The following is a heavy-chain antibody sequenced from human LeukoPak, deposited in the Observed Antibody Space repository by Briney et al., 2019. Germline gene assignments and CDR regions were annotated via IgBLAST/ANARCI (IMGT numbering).Heavy chain of an antibody. J-gene: IGHJ4*02. CDR2: ISAYNGNT. Sequence: ASVKVSCEASGYTFTSYGISWVRQAPGQGLEWMGWISAYNGNTNYAQKLQGRVTMTTDTSTSTAYMELRSLRSDDTAVYYCARDSRQYYDILTGPDYWGQGTLVTVSS. CDR3: ARDSRQYYDILTGPDY. CDR1: GYTFTSYG. V-gene: IGHV1-18*01. D-gene: IGHD3-9*01.